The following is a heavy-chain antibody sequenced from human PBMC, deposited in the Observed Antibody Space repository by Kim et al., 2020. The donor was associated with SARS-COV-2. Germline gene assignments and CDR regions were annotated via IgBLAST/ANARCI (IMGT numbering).Heavy chain of an antibody. CDR3: ARGNHEIITMVRGDPNWFDP. J-gene: IGHJ5*02. Sequence: SETLSLTCAVYGGSFSGYYWSWIRQPPGKGLEWIGEINHSGSTNYNPSLKSRVTISVDTSKNQFSLKLSSVTAADTAVYYCARGNHEIITMVRGDPNWFDPWGQGTLVTVSS. V-gene: IGHV4-34*01. D-gene: IGHD3-10*01. CDR1: GGSFSGYY. CDR2: INHSGST.